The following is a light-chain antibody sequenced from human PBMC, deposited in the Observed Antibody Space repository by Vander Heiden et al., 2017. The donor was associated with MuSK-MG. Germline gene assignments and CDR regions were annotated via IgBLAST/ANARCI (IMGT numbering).Light chain of an antibody. CDR1: QSVNSN. V-gene: IGKV3-15*01. CDR2: GAS. CDR3: QQYKNWPPYT. Sequence: IEMTQSPAILSVSPGETATLTCRASQSVNSNLAWYQQRPGQAPRLLIYGASTRAADIPARFSGTGSGTEFTLTINSLQPEDFAIYYCQQYKNWPPYTFGQGTKLDIK. J-gene: IGKJ2*01.